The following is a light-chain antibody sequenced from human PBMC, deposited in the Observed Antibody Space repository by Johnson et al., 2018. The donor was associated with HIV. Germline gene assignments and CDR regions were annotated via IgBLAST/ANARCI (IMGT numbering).Light chain of an antibody. CDR3: AAWDSGLSARYV. CDR2: DND. J-gene: IGLJ1*01. V-gene: IGLV1-51*01. CDR1: SSNIGNNY. Sequence: QSVLTQPPSVSAAPGQKVTISCSGSSSNIGNNYVSWFQQLPGTAPKLLIYDNDKRPSGIPDRFSGSKSGTSATLGITGVHTGDEAAYYCAAWDSGLSARYVFGPGT.